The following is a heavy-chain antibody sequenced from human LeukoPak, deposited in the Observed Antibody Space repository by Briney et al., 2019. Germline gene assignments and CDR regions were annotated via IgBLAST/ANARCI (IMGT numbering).Heavy chain of an antibody. J-gene: IGHJ5*02. CDR2: IYHSGST. D-gene: IGHD6-19*01. CDR1: GYSISSGYY. V-gene: IGHV4-38-2*02. Sequence: PSETLSLTCTVSGYSISSGYYWGWIRQPPGKGLEWIGSIYHSGSTYYNPSLKSRVTISVDTSKNQFSLKLSSVTAADTAVYYCAREDNIAVAGKRPNWFDPWGQGTLVTVSS. CDR3: AREDNIAVAGKRPNWFDP.